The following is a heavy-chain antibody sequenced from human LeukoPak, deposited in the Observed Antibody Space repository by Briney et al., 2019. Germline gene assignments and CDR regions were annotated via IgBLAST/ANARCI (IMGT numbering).Heavy chain of an antibody. Sequence: SETLSLTCTVSDYSISSGYYWGWVRQPPGKGLEWIGSIYHSGTTYYNPSLKSRVTISVDTSKNQFSLKLSSVTAADTAVYYCARDFYVSSVRGSWFDPWGQGTLVTVSS. D-gene: IGHD3-10*01. CDR2: IYHSGTT. J-gene: IGHJ5*02. CDR3: ARDFYVSSVRGSWFDP. V-gene: IGHV4-38-2*02. CDR1: DYSISSGYY.